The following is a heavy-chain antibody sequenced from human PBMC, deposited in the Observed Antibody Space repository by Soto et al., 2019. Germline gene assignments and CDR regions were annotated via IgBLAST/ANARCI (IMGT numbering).Heavy chain of an antibody. V-gene: IGHV4-34*01. D-gene: IGHD3-9*01. CDR2: INHSGST. J-gene: IGHJ6*02. Sequence: KTSETLSLTCAVYGGSFSGYYWSWIRQPPGKGLEWIGEINHSGSTNYNPSLKSRVTISVDTSKNQFSLKLSSVTAADTAVYYCARGTGFTYYYYYYGMDVWGQGTTVTVSS. CDR1: GGSFSGYY. CDR3: ARGTGFTYYYYYYGMDV.